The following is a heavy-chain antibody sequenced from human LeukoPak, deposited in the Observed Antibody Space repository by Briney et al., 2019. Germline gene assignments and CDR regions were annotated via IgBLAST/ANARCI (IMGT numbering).Heavy chain of an antibody. D-gene: IGHD2-2*01. J-gene: IGHJ4*02. CDR1: GFTFSTYT. CDR2: ISSSSNNI. CDR3: ARGYQRPDY. V-gene: IGHV3-21*01. Sequence: GGSLRLSCAASGFTFSTYTMIWVRQAPGKGLEWVSSISSSSNNINYADSVKGRFTISRDNAMNSVHLQMSSLRVEDTAVYYCARGYQRPDYWGQGTLITVSS.